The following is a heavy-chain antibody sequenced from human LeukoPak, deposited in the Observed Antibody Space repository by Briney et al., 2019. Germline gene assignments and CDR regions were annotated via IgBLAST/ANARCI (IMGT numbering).Heavy chain of an antibody. CDR3: ARELWFANAPGSWLDP. V-gene: IGHV4-4*07. D-gene: IGHD3-10*01. J-gene: IGHJ5*02. CDR2: IYTRGST. CDR1: GGSINNYY. Sequence: SETLSLTCTVSGGSINNYYWSWIRQPAGKGLEWIGRIYTRGSTNYNPSLKSQVTMSVDTSKNQFSLKLSSVTAADTAVYYCARELWFANAPGSWLDPWGQGTLVTVSS.